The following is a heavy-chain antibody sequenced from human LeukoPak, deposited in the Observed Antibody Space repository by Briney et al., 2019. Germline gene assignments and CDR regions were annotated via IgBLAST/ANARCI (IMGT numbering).Heavy chain of an antibody. CDR2: IRYDGSNK. V-gene: IGHV3-30*02. D-gene: IGHD6-19*01. CDR3: ARGGGGWYVFDY. CDR1: GFTFSSYG. J-gene: IGHJ4*02. Sequence: PGGSLRLSCAASGFTFSSYGMHWVRQAPGKGLEWVAFIRYDGSNKYYADSVKGRFTISRDNSKNTLYLQMNSLRAEDTAVYYCARGGGGWYVFDYWGQGTLVTVSS.